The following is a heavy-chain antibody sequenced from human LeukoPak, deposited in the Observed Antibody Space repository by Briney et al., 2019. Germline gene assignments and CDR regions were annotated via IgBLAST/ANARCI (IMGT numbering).Heavy chain of an antibody. D-gene: IGHD6-13*01. V-gene: IGHV3-7*01. CDR1: GFTFSDYY. CDR3: AREKPRIAAATDAYYYYMDV. J-gene: IGHJ6*03. Sequence: PGGSLRLSCAASGFTFSDYYMSWIRQAPGKGLEWVANIKQDGSEKYYVDSVKGRFTISRDNAKNSLYLQMNSLRAEDTAVYYCAREKPRIAAATDAYYYYMDVWGKGTTVTVSS. CDR2: IKQDGSEK.